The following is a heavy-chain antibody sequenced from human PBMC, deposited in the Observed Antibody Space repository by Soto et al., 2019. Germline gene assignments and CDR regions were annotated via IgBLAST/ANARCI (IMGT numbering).Heavy chain of an antibody. Sequence: EVQLVESGGGLVQPGGSLRLSCAAFGFTFSDHYMDWVRQAPGKGLEWVGRIRRKSYSFTTESAPSVKGRFTISIDDSKTSLYLQMNSLQTDDTAVYYCSTLPRSGFYLDYWGQGTLVTVSS. CDR1: GFTFSDHY. V-gene: IGHV3-72*01. J-gene: IGHJ4*02. CDR2: IRRKSYSFTT. D-gene: IGHD3-3*01. CDR3: STLPRSGFYLDY.